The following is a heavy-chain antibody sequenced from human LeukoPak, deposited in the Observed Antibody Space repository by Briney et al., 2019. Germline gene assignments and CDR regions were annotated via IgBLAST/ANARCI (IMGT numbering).Heavy chain of an antibody. CDR1: GGSSSSGGYS. V-gene: IGHV4-30-4*07. D-gene: IGHD3-10*01. Sequence: TSETLSLTCAVSGGSSSSGGYSWSWIRQPPGKGLEWIGYIYYSVTTYYNPSVKSRVTISVDTSKNQFSLKLTSVTAADTAVYYCARVRGVPYYHYYMDVWGKGTTVTVSS. CDR3: ARVRGVPYYHYYMDV. CDR2: IYYSVTT. J-gene: IGHJ6*03.